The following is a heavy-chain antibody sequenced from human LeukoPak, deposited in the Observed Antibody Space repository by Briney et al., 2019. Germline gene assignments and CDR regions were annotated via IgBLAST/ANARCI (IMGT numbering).Heavy chain of an antibody. CDR2: IYRGGST. CDR3: ARPTQYYDGMDV. Sequence: GGSVTLLCSACGFPLRRNYVRWGRQAPGEGLAWVSVIYRGGSTYYADSVKGRFTISRDNSKNKLYLEMNSLRAEDTAVYYCARPTQYYDGMDVWGQGNTVPVS. J-gene: IGHJ6*02. V-gene: IGHV3-53*01. CDR1: GFPLRRNY.